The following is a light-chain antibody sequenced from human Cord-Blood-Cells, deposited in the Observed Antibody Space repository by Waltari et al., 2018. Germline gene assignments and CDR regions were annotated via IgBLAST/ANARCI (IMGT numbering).Light chain of an antibody. CDR3: QSADSSGTWV. J-gene: IGLJ3*02. CDR1: ALPKQY. V-gene: IGLV3-25*02. CDR2: KDS. Sequence: SYELTQPPSVSVSPGQTARITCSGDALPKQYAYWYQQKPGQAPVLVIYKDSDRPSGIPERFPGSSAGTTVTLTISGVQAEDEADYDCQSADSSGTWVFGGGTKLTVL.